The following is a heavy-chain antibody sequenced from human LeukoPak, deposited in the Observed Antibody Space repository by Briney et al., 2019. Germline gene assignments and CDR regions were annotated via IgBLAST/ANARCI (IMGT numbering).Heavy chain of an antibody. Sequence: SETLSLTCTVSRASISSYYWSWMRQPPGKGLEWIGYIHYSGNTNYSPSLKSRITISVDTSKNQFSLKLSSVTAADTAVYYCARARVSLAGRGLFDYWGQGTLVTVSS. D-gene: IGHD3-3*02. V-gene: IGHV4-59*12. CDR2: IHYSGNT. CDR1: RASISSYY. CDR3: ARARVSLAGRGLFDY. J-gene: IGHJ4*02.